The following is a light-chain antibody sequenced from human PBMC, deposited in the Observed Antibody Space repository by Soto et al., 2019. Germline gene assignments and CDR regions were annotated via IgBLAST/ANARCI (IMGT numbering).Light chain of an antibody. J-gene: IGLJ3*02. CDR1: SSNIGAGYD. CDR2: GNS. Sequence: QSVLTQPPSVSGAPGQRVTISCTASSSNIGAGYDVHWYQQLPGTAPKLLIYGNSNRPSGVPDRFSGSKSGTSASLAITGLQAQDEADYDCQSSDSSLSGSVFGGGTKLTVL. V-gene: IGLV1-40*01. CDR3: QSSDSSLSGSV.